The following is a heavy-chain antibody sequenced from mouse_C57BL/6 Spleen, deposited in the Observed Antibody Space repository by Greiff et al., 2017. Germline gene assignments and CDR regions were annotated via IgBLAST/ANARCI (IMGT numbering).Heavy chain of an antibody. J-gene: IGHJ3*01. CDR3: ARQRGFAY. CDR2: ISNGGGST. Sequence: EVKLQESGGGLVQPGGSLKLSCAASGFTFSDYYMYWVRQTPEKRLEWVAYISNGGGSTYYPDTVKGRFTISRDNAKNTLYLQMSRLKSEDTAMYYCARQRGFAYWGQGTLVTVSA. V-gene: IGHV5-12*01. CDR1: GFTFSDYY.